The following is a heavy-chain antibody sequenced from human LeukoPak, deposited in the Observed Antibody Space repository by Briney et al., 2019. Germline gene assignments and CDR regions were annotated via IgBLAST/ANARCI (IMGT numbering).Heavy chain of an antibody. CDR2: IKSTVDGGTT. V-gene: IGHV3-15*07. J-gene: IGHJ3*02. CDR1: DFSFNKDC. D-gene: IGHD2-15*01. Sequence: GGSLRLSCAASDFSFNKDCMNWVRQAPGKALEWVGRIKSTVDGGTTDYAAPVKGRFTVSRDDSKKTLYLQMNSLKIEDTAVYYCTTGGNVMVADTRAFDIWGQGTMVTVSS. CDR3: TTGGNVMVADTRAFDI.